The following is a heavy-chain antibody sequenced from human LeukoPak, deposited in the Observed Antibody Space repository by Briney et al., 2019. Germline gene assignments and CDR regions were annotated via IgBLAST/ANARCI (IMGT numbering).Heavy chain of an antibody. CDR3: AVRYYDSSGPPSESAGYWFDP. CDR1: GGSFSNYY. J-gene: IGHJ5*02. Sequence: SETLSLTCAVYGGSFSNYYWSWIRQPPGKGLEWIGEINHSGSTNYNASLKSRVTISVDTSKNQFSLKLSSVTAADTAVYYCAVRYYDSSGPPSESAGYWFDPWGQGTLVTVSS. V-gene: IGHV4-34*01. CDR2: INHSGST. D-gene: IGHD3-22*01.